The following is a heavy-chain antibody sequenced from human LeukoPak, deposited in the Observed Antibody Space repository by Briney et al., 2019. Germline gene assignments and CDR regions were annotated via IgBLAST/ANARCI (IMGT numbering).Heavy chain of an antibody. D-gene: IGHD1-26*01. Sequence: PSETLSLTCTISSGSLSSSSFYWGWIRQPPGKGLEWIGSIYYSGSTYYNPSLKSRFTMSVDTSKNQFSLKLISVTAADTAVYYCARSRVGPTDGGGFDYWGQGTLVTVSS. CDR2: IYYSGST. V-gene: IGHV4-39*01. J-gene: IGHJ4*02. CDR1: SGSLSSSSFY. CDR3: ARSRVGPTDGGGFDY.